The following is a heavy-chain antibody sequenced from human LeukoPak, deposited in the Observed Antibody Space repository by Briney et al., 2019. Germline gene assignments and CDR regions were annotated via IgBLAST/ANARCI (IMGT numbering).Heavy chain of an antibody. D-gene: IGHD2-2*01. Sequence: GASVKVSCKASGYTFTSYGISWVRQAPGQGLEWMGWISAYNGNTNYVQKLQGRVTMTTDTSTRTAYMELRSLRSDDTAVYYCARDPLPVLGYCSSTSCPVDYWGQGTLVTVSS. CDR2: ISAYNGNT. CDR1: GYTFTSYG. CDR3: ARDPLPVLGYCSSTSCPVDY. J-gene: IGHJ4*02. V-gene: IGHV1-18*01.